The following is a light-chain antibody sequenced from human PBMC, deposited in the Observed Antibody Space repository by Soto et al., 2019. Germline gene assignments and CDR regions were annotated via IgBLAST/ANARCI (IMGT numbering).Light chain of an antibody. J-gene: IGKJ1*01. CDR1: QSISSY. V-gene: IGKV1-39*01. CDR2: AAS. CDR3: QQYYSYPWT. Sequence: DIQITQSPSSLSASVGDRVTITCRASQSISSYLNWYQQKPGKAPKLLIYAASTLQSGVPSRFSGSGSGTDFTLTISCLQSEDFATYYCQQYYSYPWTFGQGTKVDI.